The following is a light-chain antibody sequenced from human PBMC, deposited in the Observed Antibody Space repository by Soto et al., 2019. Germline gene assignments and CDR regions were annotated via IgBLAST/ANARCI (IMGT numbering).Light chain of an antibody. CDR1: HSVSNNY. J-gene: IGKJ2*01. Sequence: EIVLTQSPGSLSLSPGERATLSCRASHSVSNNYLAWYRHKPGQAPRLLIYGASTRATGIPDRVSGSGSGTDFTLTISRLEPEDFAVYYCQQRSDWPPYTFGQGTKLEIK. CDR2: GAS. V-gene: IGKV3D-20*02. CDR3: QQRSDWPPYT.